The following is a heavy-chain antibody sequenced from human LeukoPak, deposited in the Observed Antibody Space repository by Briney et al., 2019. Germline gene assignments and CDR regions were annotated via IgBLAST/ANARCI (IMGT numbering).Heavy chain of an antibody. D-gene: IGHD5-24*01. CDR3: ARLGRDGYTLDY. V-gene: IGHV1-46*01. J-gene: IGHJ4*02. Sequence: ASVKVSCKASGYTFTSYYMHWVRQAPGQGLEWMGIINPSGGSTSYAQKFQGRVTMTRDMSTSTVYMELSSLRSEDTAVYYCARLGRDGYTLDYWGQGALVTVSS. CDR2: INPSGGST. CDR1: GYTFTSYY.